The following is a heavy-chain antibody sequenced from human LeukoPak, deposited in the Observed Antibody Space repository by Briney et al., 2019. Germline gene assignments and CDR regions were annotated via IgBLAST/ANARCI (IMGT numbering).Heavy chain of an antibody. Sequence: SETLSLTCAVSAYSISSGYYWGWIRQPPGKGLEWIGSIYHSGSTYYNPSLKSRVTISVDTSKNQFSLKLTSVTAADTAVYYCARRLAADTFDYWGQGTLVTVSS. CDR2: IYHSGST. CDR3: ARRLAADTFDY. J-gene: IGHJ4*02. CDR1: AYSISSGYY. D-gene: IGHD6-13*01. V-gene: IGHV4-38-2*01.